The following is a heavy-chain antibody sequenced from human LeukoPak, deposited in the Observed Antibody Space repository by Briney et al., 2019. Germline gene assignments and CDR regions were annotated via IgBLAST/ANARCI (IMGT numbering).Heavy chain of an antibody. D-gene: IGHD6-19*01. CDR1: GYTFTGYF. CDR3: ARDSLRTAIAVAGANWFDP. V-gene: IGHV1-46*01. J-gene: IGHJ5*02. CDR2: INPSGGST. Sequence: ASVKVSCKASGYTFTGYFIHWVRQAPGQGLEWMGIINPSGGSTSYAQKFQGRVTMTRDTSTSTVYMELSSLRSEDTAVYYCARDSLRTAIAVAGANWFDPWGQGTLVTVSS.